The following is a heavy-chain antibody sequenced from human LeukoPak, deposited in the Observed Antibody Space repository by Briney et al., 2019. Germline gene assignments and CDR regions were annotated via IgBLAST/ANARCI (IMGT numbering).Heavy chain of an antibody. CDR2: IRYDGSNK. V-gene: IGHV3-30*02. Sequence: GGSLRLSCAASGFTFSSYGMHWVRQAPGKGLEWVAFIRYDGSNKYYADSVKGRFTISRDNTKNTLYLQMNSLRAADTDVYYCAIGGRGYSGYDLDYWGQGTLVTVSS. CDR3: AIGGRGYSGYDLDY. J-gene: IGHJ4*02. CDR1: GFTFSSYG. D-gene: IGHD5-12*01.